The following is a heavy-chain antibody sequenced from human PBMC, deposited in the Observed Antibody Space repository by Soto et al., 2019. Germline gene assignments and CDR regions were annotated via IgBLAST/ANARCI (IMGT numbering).Heavy chain of an antibody. Sequence: QVQLQESGPGLVKPSDTLSLTCAVSGYSISSSNWWGWIRQPPGKGLEWIGYIYYRGTPYYNPSLKRRVTMSVDTSKNQFSLKLTSVTAVDTAVYYCARREIQGPIDYWGQGTLVTVSS. J-gene: IGHJ4*02. CDR2: IYYRGTP. D-gene: IGHD1-26*01. V-gene: IGHV4-28*01. CDR1: GYSISSSNW. CDR3: ARREIQGPIDY.